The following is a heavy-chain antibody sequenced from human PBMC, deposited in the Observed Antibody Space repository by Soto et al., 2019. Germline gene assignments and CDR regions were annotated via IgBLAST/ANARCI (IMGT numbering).Heavy chain of an antibody. CDR2: IIPIFGTA. CDR3: ARGGEYSSSLGLWWWFDP. CDR1: GGTFSSYA. D-gene: IGHD6-6*01. J-gene: IGHJ5*02. Sequence: QVQLVQSGAEVQKPGSSVKVSCKASGGTFSSYAISWVRQAPGQGLEWMGGIIPIFGTANYAQKFQGRVTITADESTSTAYMELSSLRSEDTAVYYCARGGEYSSSLGLWWWFDPWGQGTLVTVSS. V-gene: IGHV1-69*01.